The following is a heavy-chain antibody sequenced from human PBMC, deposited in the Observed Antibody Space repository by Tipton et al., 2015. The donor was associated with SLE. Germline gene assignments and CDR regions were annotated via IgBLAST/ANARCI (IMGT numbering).Heavy chain of an antibody. CDR3: ARRHYSGPFDS. Sequence: TLSLTCTVSGDSISSYYWTWIRQPPGKGLEWIGYTLYTGSTNYNSSLKSRVTISVDKSKNQVSLKLSSVTAADTAVYYCARRHYSGPFDSWGQGTLVTVSS. J-gene: IGHJ4*02. CDR2: TLYTGST. CDR1: GDSISSYY. D-gene: IGHD5-12*01. V-gene: IGHV4-59*12.